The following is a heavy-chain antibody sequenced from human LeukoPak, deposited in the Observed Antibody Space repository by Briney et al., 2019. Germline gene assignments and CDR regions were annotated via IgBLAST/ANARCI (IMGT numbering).Heavy chain of an antibody. D-gene: IGHD6-13*01. CDR3: ARDLGYSSSWYLGY. CDR1: GFTFSTYS. J-gene: IGHJ4*02. V-gene: IGHV3-21*01. CDR2: ISSSSSYI. Sequence: GGSLRLSCAASGFTFSTYSMHWVRQAPGKGLEWVSSISSSSSYIYYADSVKGRFTISRDNAKNSLYLQMNSLRAEDTAVYYCARDLGYSSSWYLGYWGQGTLVTVSS.